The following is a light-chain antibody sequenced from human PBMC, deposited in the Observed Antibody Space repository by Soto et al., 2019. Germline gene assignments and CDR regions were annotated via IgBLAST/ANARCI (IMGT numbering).Light chain of an antibody. CDR3: AQRVWPWT. CDR1: QSVSSQ. V-gene: IGKV3-11*01. J-gene: IGKJ1*01. CDR2: DAS. Sequence: EIVLTQSPATLSLSPGERATLSCRASQSVSSQLACYQHKPGQPHRLLIYDASNRATGIPDRFSGSVSGTDCTRTISNLEPEDFAIYYCAQRVWPWTVGDGKKVDIK.